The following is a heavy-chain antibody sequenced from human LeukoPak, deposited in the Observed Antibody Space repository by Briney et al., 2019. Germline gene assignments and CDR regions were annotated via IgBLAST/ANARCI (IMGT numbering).Heavy chain of an antibody. CDR3: VWTDSGWLDY. D-gene: IGHD6-19*01. J-gene: IGHJ4*02. V-gene: IGHV6-1*01. Sequence: SQTLSLTCAISGDSVSNNNAAWNWIRQSPSRGLEWLGRTYYRSKWYKSYAVSVKSRITINPDTSKNQFSLQLNSVTPEDTAVYYCVWTDSGWLDYWGQGTLVTVSS. CDR1: GDSVSNNNAA. CDR2: TYYRSKWYK.